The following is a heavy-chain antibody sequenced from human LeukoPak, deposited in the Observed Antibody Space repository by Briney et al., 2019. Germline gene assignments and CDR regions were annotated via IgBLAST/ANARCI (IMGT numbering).Heavy chain of an antibody. CDR1: GGTYSRYI. V-gene: IGHV1-69*04. J-gene: IGHJ3*02. CDR3: ARDTERGSGALDI. Sequence: GSSVKVSCKASGGTYSRYIISWVRQPPGQGLAWMGRIITIRGIANYAQKFQGRVTITPHKSTSTAYMELSSLRSEDTAVYYCARDTERGSGALDIWGQGTMVTVSS. D-gene: IGHD3-16*01. CDR2: IITIRGIA.